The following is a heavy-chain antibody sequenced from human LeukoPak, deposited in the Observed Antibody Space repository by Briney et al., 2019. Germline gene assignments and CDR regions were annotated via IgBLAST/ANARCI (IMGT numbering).Heavy chain of an antibody. CDR1: GYTFNNYA. J-gene: IGHJ4*02. CDR3: AREGDYFGSGSYSKD. D-gene: IGHD3-10*01. V-gene: IGHV1-18*01. Sequence: ASVKVSCKASGYTFNNYAVSWVRQAPGQGLEGMGCIYPYNGNTNYAKNGQGRVTMTTDTSTNTAYMELMSLRSDDTAVYYCAREGDYFGSGSYSKDWGQGTLVTVSS. CDR2: IYPYNGNT.